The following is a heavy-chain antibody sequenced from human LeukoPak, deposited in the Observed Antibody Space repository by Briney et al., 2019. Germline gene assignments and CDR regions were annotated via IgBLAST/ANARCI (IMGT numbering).Heavy chain of an antibody. CDR3: ARDPHYYDSSGEGY. V-gene: IGHV3-48*04. J-gene: IGHJ4*02. Sequence: GGSLRLSCAASGFTFSNAWMSWVRQAPGKGLEWVSYISSSSSTIYYADSVKGRFTISRDSAKNSLYLQMNSLRAEDTAVYYCARDPHYYDSSGEGYWGQGTLVTVSS. CDR1: GFTFSNAW. CDR2: ISSSSSTI. D-gene: IGHD3-22*01.